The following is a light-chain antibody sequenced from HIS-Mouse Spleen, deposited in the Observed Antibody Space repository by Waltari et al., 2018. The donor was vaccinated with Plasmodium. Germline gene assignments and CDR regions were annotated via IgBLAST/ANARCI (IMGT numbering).Light chain of an antibody. V-gene: IGLV2-23*01. J-gene: IGLJ1*01. CDR2: EGS. Sequence: QSALTQPASVSGSPGQSITIPCTGTSSDFGRYNLVSWYQQHPGKAPKLTIYEGSKRPSGVSNRFSGSKSGNTASLTISGLQAEDEADYYCCSYAGSSYVFGTGTKVTVL. CDR1: SSDFGRYNL. CDR3: CSYAGSSYV.